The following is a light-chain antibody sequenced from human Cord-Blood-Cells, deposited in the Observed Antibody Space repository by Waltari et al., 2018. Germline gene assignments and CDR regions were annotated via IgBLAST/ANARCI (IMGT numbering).Light chain of an antibody. CDR1: QSVSSSY. CDR3: QQYGSSPYS. V-gene: IGKV3-20*01. J-gene: IGKJ2*03. Sequence: EIVLTQSPGTLSLSPGERATLSCRASQSVSSSYLAWYQQNPGQAPRLLIYGASSRVTGIPDRFSGSRSGTDFTLTISRLEPEDFAVYYCQQYGSSPYSFGQGNKLEIK. CDR2: GAS.